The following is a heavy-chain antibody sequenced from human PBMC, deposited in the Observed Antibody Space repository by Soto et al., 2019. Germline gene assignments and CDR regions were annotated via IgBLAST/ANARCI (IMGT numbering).Heavy chain of an antibody. Sequence: PGGSLRLSCAASGFTFSSYSMNWVRQAPGKGLEWVSSISSSSSYIYYADSVKGRFTISRDNAKNSLYLQMNSLRAEDTAVYYCARESQPTLRYFDWSPPDYWGQGTRVTVSS. CDR2: ISSSSSYI. J-gene: IGHJ4*01. CDR1: GFTFSSYS. D-gene: IGHD3-9*01. V-gene: IGHV3-21*01. CDR3: ARESQPTLRYFDWSPPDY.